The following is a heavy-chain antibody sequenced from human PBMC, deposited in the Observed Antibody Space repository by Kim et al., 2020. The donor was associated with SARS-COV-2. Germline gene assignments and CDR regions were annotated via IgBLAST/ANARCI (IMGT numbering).Heavy chain of an antibody. CDR1: GYTFTSYY. D-gene: IGHD3-16*01. CDR3: ARGRPRGGYYYYGMDV. V-gene: IGHV1-46*01. CDR2: INPSGGST. J-gene: IGHJ6*02. Sequence: ASVKVSCKASGYTFTSYYMHWVRQAPGQGLEWMGIINPSGGSTSYAQKFQGRVTMTRDTSTSTVYMELSSLRSEDTAVYYCARGRPRGGYYYYGMDVWGQGTTVTVSS.